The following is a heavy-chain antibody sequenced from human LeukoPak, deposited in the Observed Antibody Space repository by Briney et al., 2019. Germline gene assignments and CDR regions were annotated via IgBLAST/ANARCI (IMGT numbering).Heavy chain of an antibody. CDR2: IIPIFGTA. Sequence: ASVKVSCTASGGTFSSYAISWVRQAPGQGLEWMGGIIPIFGTANYAQKFQGRVTITADESTSTAYMELSSLRSEDTAVYYCARGETTVTTQNYYGMDVWGQGTTVTVSS. CDR1: GGTFSSYA. D-gene: IGHD4-17*01. CDR3: ARGETTVTTQNYYGMDV. J-gene: IGHJ6*02. V-gene: IGHV1-69*01.